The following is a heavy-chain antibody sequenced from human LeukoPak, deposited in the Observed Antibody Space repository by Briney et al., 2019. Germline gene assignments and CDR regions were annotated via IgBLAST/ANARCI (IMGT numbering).Heavy chain of an antibody. V-gene: IGHV4-34*01. CDR3: ASSYVCNWFDP. CDR2: INHSGST. CDR1: GGSFSGYY. J-gene: IGHJ5*02. D-gene: IGHD3-10*02. Sequence: SETLSLTCAVYGGSFSGYYWSWIRQPPGKGLEWIGEINHSGSTNYNPSLKSRVTISVDTSKNQFSLKLSSVTAADTAVYYCASSYVCNWFDPWGQGTLVTVSP.